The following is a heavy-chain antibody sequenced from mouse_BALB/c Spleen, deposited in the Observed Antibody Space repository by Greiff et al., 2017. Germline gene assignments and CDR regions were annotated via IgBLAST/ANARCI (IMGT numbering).Heavy chain of an antibody. J-gene: IGHJ4*01. CDR1: GDSITSGY. D-gene: IGHD1-1*01. Sequence: EVHLVESGPSLVKPSQTLSLTCSVTGDSITSGYWNWIRKFPGNKLEYMGYISYSGSTYYNPSLKSRISITRDTSKNQYYLQLNSVTTEDTATYYCARTGSSSPYAMDYWGQGTSVTVSS. CDR2: ISYSGST. V-gene: IGHV3-8*02. CDR3: ARTGSSSPYAMDY.